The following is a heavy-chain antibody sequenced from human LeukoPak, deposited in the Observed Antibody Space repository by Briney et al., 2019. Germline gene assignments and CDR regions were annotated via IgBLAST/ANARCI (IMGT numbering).Heavy chain of an antibody. D-gene: IGHD1-26*01. Sequence: AGGSLRLSCAASGFTFRNYAMSWVRQAPGKGLEWLSAISGGGGSTYYADSVKGQFTISRDNSKNTLYLQMNSLRAEDTAVYYCAKDTIVGATNFDSWGQGTLVIVSS. V-gene: IGHV3-23*01. CDR3: AKDTIVGATNFDS. J-gene: IGHJ4*02. CDR1: GFTFRNYA. CDR2: ISGGGGST.